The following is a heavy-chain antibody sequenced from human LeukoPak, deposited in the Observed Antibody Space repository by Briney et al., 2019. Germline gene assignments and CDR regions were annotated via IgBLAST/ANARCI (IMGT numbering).Heavy chain of an antibody. D-gene: IGHD1-1*01. CDR1: GDSVSRHDLT. J-gene: IGHJ4*02. V-gene: IGHV6-1*01. CDR2: TFYRSKWYN. CDR3: VRSYDWVFDY. Sequence: QTLPLTCAISGDSVSRHDLTWDWVRQSPSRGLEWLGRTFYRSKWYNDYAVSVKSRITVSPDTSKNQFSLHLNSVTPEDTAVYYCVRSYDWVFDYWGQGTRVTVSS.